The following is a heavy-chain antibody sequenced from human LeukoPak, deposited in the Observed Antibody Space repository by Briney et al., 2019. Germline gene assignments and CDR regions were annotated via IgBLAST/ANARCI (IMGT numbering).Heavy chain of an antibody. CDR3: AKGSGGATNGVFDY. CDR2: ISWNSNNI. J-gene: IGHJ4*02. Sequence: ALRLSCVASGFTFDDYAMHWVRQAPGKGLEWVSGISWNSNNIGYADSVKGRFTISRDNAKNSLYLQMNSLRAEDTALYYCAKGSGGATNGVFDYWGQGTLVTVSS. D-gene: IGHD1-1*01. CDR1: GFTFDDYA. V-gene: IGHV3-9*01.